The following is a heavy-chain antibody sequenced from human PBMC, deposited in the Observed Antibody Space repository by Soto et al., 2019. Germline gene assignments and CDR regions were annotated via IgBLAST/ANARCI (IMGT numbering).Heavy chain of an antibody. CDR2: VKSASYGGAI. V-gene: IGHV3-15*01. D-gene: IGHD1-20*01. J-gene: IGHJ4*02. Sequence: EVQLVESGGGVVQPGGSLRLSCEVSGLVFSSTWMTWVRQVPGKGLEWVGRVKSASYGGAIDYAESVKDRFIISRDDSRDTLYLHMSSLKTEDTAVYYCAKDRPFSGVTVFVYCGLGTLVTVSS. CDR3: AKDRPFSGVTVFVY. CDR1: GLVFSSTW.